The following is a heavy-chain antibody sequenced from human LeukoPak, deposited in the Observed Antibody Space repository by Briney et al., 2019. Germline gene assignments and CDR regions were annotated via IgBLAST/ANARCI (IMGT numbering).Heavy chain of an antibody. V-gene: IGHV4-34*01. D-gene: IGHD6-13*01. CDR3: AGAAAGYYYYYYMDV. J-gene: IGHJ6*03. CDR2: INHSGST. Sequence: SETLSLTCAVYGGSFSGYYWSWIRQPPGKGLEWIGEINHSGSTNYNPSLKSRVTISVDTSKNQFSLKLSSVTAADTAVYYCAGAAAGYYYYYYMDVWGKGTTVTVSS. CDR1: GGSFSGYY.